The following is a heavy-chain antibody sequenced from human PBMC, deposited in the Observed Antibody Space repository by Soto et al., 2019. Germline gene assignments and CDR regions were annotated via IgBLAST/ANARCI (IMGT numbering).Heavy chain of an antibody. Sequence: ASETLSLTCALSGDSINGYYWSWLRQPPGKGLGWIGFIYYSGSTNYNPSLKSRVSMSVDTSRNQFSLRLSSVSAADTAVYFCAKYRRTNAEGYTFHYWGQGALVTGS. J-gene: IGHJ4*02. D-gene: IGHD2-15*01. CDR2: IYYSGST. CDR1: GDSINGYY. V-gene: IGHV4-59*01. CDR3: AKYRRTNAEGYTFHY.